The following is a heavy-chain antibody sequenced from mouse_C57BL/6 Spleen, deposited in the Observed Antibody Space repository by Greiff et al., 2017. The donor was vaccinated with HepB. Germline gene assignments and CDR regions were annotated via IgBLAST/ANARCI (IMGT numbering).Heavy chain of an antibody. D-gene: IGHD2-3*01. J-gene: IGHJ4*01. V-gene: IGHV5-17*01. CDR3: ARQEIYDGYYDYAMDY. CDR2: ISSGSSTI. CDR1: GFTFSDYG. Sequence: EVQLQESGGGLVKPGGSLKLSCAASGFTFSDYGMHWVRQAPEKGLEWVAYISSGSSTIYYADTVKGRFTISRDNAKNTLFLQMTSLRSEDTAMYYCARQEIYDGYYDYAMDYWGQGTSVTVSS.